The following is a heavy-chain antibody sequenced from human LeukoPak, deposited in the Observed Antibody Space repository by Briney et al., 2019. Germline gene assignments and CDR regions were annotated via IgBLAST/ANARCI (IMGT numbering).Heavy chain of an antibody. V-gene: IGHV3-48*02. D-gene: IGHD1-26*01. CDR1: GFTFSSYS. CDR3: ASSGSYSFDY. Sequence: GGSLRLSCAASGFTFSSYSMNWVRQAPGKGLEWVSHITASGTAMFYADSVKGRFTISRDNAKNSLYLQMNSLRDEDTAVYYCASSGSYSFDYGGQGPLVTVSS. CDR2: ITASGTAM. J-gene: IGHJ4*02.